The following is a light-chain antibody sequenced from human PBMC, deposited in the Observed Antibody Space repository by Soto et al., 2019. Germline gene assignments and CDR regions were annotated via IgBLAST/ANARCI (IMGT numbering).Light chain of an antibody. Sequence: QSAVTQPASVSGSPGQSMTISCSGTSSDIGSYDHVAWYQQFPGKSPRLIIYAVSDRPSGVSDRFSGSKSGISASLTISGLQTEDEADYYCISYTDRQSYLFGTGTKATVL. CDR2: AVS. J-gene: IGLJ1*01. CDR1: SSDIGSYDH. CDR3: ISYTDRQSYL. V-gene: IGLV2-14*03.